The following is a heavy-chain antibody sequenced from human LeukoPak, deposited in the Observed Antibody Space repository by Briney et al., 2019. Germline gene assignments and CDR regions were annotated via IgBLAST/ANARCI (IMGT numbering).Heavy chain of an antibody. V-gene: IGHV3-23*01. CDR2: ISVSGGST. J-gene: IGHJ4*02. CDR1: GFRFSSYA. CDR3: ATGPMG. D-gene: IGHD1-14*01. Sequence: GGSLRLACAASGFRFSSYAMSWVRQAPGKGLDRVSAISVSGGSTYYADSVKGRFTISRDNSKNTLYLQMNSLRSEDTAVYYCATGPMGWGQGTLVTVSS.